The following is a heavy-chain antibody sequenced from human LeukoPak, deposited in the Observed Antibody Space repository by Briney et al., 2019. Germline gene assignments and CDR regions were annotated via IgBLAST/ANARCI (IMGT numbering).Heavy chain of an antibody. J-gene: IGHJ4*02. CDR2: INWNGGST. CDR1: GFTFDDYD. V-gene: IGHV3-20*04. CDR3: ARDQFGVIIVTSQYYFDY. D-gene: IGHD3-3*01. Sequence: GGSLRLSCAASGFTFDDYDMSWVRHAPGKGLEWVSGINWNGGSTGYADSVKGRFTISRDNAKNSLYLQMNSLRAEDTALYYCARDQFGVIIVTSQYYFDYWGQGTLVTVSS.